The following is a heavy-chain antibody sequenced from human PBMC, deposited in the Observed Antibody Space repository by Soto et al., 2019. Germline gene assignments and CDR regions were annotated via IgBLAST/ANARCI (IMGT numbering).Heavy chain of an antibody. CDR3: VRGHAGFDY. Sequence: GGSLRLSCASSGFTFSDHYMDWVRQASGKGLEWVGRIRNKANSYTAEYAASVKGRFTISRDESKNSLYLQMNSLKTEDTAVYYCVRGHAGFDYWGQGTLVTVSS. CDR2: IRNKANSYTA. CDR1: GFTFSDHY. J-gene: IGHJ4*02. V-gene: IGHV3-72*01.